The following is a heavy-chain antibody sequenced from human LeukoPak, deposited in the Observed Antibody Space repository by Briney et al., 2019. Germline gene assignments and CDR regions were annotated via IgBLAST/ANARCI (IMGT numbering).Heavy chain of an antibody. Sequence: SETLSLTCTVSGGSISSYYWSWIRQPAGKGLEWIGRIYTSGSTNYNPPLKSRVTMSVDTSKNQFSLKLSSVTAADTAVYYCARDLGYCSSTSCYRGNWFDPWGQGTLVTVSS. CDR1: GGSISSYY. CDR2: IYTSGST. D-gene: IGHD2-2*01. V-gene: IGHV4-4*07. J-gene: IGHJ5*02. CDR3: ARDLGYCSSTSCYRGNWFDP.